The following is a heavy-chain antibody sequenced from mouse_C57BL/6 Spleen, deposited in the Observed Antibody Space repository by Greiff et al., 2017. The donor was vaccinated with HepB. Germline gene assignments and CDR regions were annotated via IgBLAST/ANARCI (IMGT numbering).Heavy chain of an antibody. CDR2: IYPGDGDT. CDR1: GYAFSSYW. CDR3: ARGGYGSSYEWYFDV. Sequence: VQLQQSGAELVKPGASVKISCKASGYAFSSYWMNWVKQRPGKGLEWIGQIYPGDGDTNYNGKFKGKATLTADKSSSTAYMQLSSLTSEDSAVYFCARGGYGSSYEWYFDVWGTGTTVTVSS. J-gene: IGHJ1*03. V-gene: IGHV1-80*01. D-gene: IGHD1-1*01.